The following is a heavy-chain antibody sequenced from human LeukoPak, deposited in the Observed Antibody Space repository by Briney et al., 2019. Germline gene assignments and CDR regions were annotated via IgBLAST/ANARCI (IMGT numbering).Heavy chain of an antibody. D-gene: IGHD3-3*01. CDR2: IYPGDSDT. CDR3: ARQVLGNYDFWIGYLSWSYFDY. J-gene: IGHJ4*02. CDR1: GYSFTSYW. V-gene: IGHV5-51*01. Sequence: GESLKISCKGSGYSFTSYWIGWVRQMPGKGLEWMGIIYPGDSDTRYSPSFQGQVTISADKSISTAYLQWSSLKASDTAMYYCARQVLGNYDFWIGYLSWSYFDYWGQGTLVTVSS.